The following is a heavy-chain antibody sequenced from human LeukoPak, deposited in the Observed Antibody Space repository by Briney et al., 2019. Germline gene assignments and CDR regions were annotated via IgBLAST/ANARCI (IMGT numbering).Heavy chain of an antibody. Sequence: GGSLGLSCAASGFTFSSYWMHWVRQAPGKGLVWVSCINSDGSSTSYADSVKGRFTISRDNAKNTLYLQMNSLRAEDTAVYYCAREGNSGMDVWGQGTTVTVSS. J-gene: IGHJ6*02. CDR2: INSDGSST. CDR1: GFTFSSYW. CDR3: AREGNSGMDV. V-gene: IGHV3-74*01.